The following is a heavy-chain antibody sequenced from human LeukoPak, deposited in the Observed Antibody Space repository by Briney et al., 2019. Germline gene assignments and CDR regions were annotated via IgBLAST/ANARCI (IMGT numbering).Heavy chain of an antibody. CDR1: GFTFSSYW. CDR2: ISYDGSNK. J-gene: IGHJ4*02. CDR3: ARGEAATGTFDY. Sequence: GGSLRLSCAASGFTFSSYWMSWVRQAPGKGLEWVAVISYDGSNKYYADSVKGRFTISRDNSKNTLYLQMNSLRAEDTAVYYCARGEAATGTFDYWGQGTLVTVSS. D-gene: IGHD1-1*01. V-gene: IGHV3-30-3*01.